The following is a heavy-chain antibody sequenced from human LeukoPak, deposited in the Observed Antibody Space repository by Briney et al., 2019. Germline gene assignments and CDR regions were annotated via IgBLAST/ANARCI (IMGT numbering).Heavy chain of an antibody. D-gene: IGHD5-24*01. CDR2: ISGSGGST. J-gene: IGHJ4*02. Sequence: GGSLRLSCAASGFTFSSYAMSWVRQAPGKGLEWVSAISGSGGSTYYADSVKGRFTISRDNSKNTLYLQMNSLRAEDTAVYYCAKDVVGRWLQPDYFDYWGQGTLVTVSS. CDR1: GFTFSSYA. V-gene: IGHV3-23*01. CDR3: AKDVVGRWLQPDYFDY.